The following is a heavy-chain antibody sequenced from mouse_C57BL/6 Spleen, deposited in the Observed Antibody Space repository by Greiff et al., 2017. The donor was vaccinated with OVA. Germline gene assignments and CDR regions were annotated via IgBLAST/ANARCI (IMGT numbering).Heavy chain of an antibody. V-gene: IGHV1-82*01. D-gene: IGHD2-4*01. J-gene: IGHJ3*01. CDR3: ARQDDYDGTWFAY. CDR2: IYPGDGDT. CDR1: GYAFSSSW. Sequence: LVESGPELVKPGASVKISCKASGYAFSSSWMNWVKQRPGKGLEWIGRIYPGDGDTNYNGKFKGKATLTADKSSSTAYMQLSSLTSEDSAVYVCARQDDYDGTWFAYWGQGTLVTVSA.